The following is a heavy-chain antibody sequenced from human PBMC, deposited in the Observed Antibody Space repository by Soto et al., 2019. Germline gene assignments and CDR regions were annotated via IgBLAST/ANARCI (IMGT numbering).Heavy chain of an antibody. D-gene: IGHD3-10*01. V-gene: IGHV3-9*01. CDR3: AKDKSAVLWFGEPHNALDI. CDR2: ISWNSGSI. CDR1: GFTFDDYA. Sequence: GGSLRLSCAASGFTFDDYAMHWVRQAPGKGLEWVSGISWNSGSIGYADSVKGRFTISRDNAKNSLYLQMNSLRAEDTALYYCAKDKSAVLWFGEPHNALDIWGQGTMVTVSS. J-gene: IGHJ3*02.